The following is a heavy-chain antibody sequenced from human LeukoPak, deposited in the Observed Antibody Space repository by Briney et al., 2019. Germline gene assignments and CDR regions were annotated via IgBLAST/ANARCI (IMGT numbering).Heavy chain of an antibody. D-gene: IGHD4-17*01. CDR3: VRLASTVFDY. V-gene: IGHV4-30-2*03. J-gene: IGHJ4*02. CDR2: IYHSGST. CDR1: GGSISSGGYS. Sequence: SQTLSLTCAVSGGSISSGGYSWSWIRQPPGKGLEWIGYIYHSGSTYYNPSLKSRVTISVDTSKNQFSLKLSSVTAADTAVYYCVRLASTVFDYWGQGTLVTVSS.